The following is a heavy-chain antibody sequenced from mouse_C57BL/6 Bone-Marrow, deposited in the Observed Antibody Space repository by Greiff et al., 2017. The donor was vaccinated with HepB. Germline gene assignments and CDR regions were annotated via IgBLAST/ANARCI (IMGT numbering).Heavy chain of an antibody. V-gene: IGHV5-17*01. Sequence: EVQLVESGGGLVKPGGSLKLSCAASGFTFSDYGMHWVRQAPEKGLEWVAYISSGSSTIYYADTVKGRFTISRDNAKNTLFLQMTSLRSEDTTMYSCERTAITTVVAGYYAMDYWGQGTSVTVSS. D-gene: IGHD1-1*01. CDR3: ERTAITTVVAGYYAMDY. J-gene: IGHJ4*01. CDR2: ISSGSSTI. CDR1: GFTFSDYG.